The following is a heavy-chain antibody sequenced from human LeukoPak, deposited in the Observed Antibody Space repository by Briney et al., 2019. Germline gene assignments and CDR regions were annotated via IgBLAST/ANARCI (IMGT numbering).Heavy chain of an antibody. CDR2: IYSGGST. D-gene: IGHD3-3*01. CDR1: GFTVSCNY. CDR3: ARWSGYYYFDY. J-gene: IGHJ4*02. V-gene: IGHV3-53*01. Sequence: GGSLRLSCAASGFTVSCNYMSWVRQAPGKGLEWVSVIYSGGSTYYADSVKGRFTISRDNSKNTLYLQMNSLRAEDTAVYYCARWSGYYYFDYWGQGTLVTVSS.